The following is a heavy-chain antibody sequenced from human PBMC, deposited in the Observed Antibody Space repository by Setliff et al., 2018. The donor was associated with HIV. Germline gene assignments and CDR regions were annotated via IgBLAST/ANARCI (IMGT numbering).Heavy chain of an antibody. CDR3: ARVRTSYNFWVGDVFDP. V-gene: IGHV7-4-1*02. D-gene: IGHD1-1*01. J-gene: IGHJ5*02. CDR2: INTDTGNP. CDR1: GYTSTNYA. Sequence: ASVKVSCKASGYTSTNYAINWVRQAPGQGLEWMGWINTDTGNPTYAQGFTGRFVFSLDTSVNTAYLEISSLEAEDTAVYFCARVRTSYNFWVGDVFDPWGQGTLVTVSS.